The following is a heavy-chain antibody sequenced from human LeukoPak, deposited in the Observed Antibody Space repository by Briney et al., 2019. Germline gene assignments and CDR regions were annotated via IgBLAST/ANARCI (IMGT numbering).Heavy chain of an antibody. J-gene: IGHJ4*02. CDR3: ARDRHCSSSSCYGL. CDR1: GFTFSSYG. D-gene: IGHD2-2*01. Sequence: GGSLRLSCAASGFTFSSYGMHWVRQAPGKGLEWVAFIRYDGSNKYYADSVKGRFTISRDNSKNTLYLQMNSLRAGDTAVYYCARDRHCSSSSCYGLWGQGTRVTVSS. V-gene: IGHV3-30*02. CDR2: IRYDGSNK.